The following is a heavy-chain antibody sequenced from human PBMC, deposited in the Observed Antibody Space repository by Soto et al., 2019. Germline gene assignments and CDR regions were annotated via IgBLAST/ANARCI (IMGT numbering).Heavy chain of an antibody. CDR3: ARVVGGYYYGMDV. CDR2: IYHSGST. Sequence: QVQLQESGPGLVKPSGTLSLTCAVSGGSISSSNWWSWVRQPPGKGLEWIGEIYHSGSTKYNPALKSRVTISVDKTKNQFSLKLSSVTAADTAVYYCARVVGGYYYGMDVWGQGTTVTVSS. J-gene: IGHJ6*02. D-gene: IGHD2-2*01. V-gene: IGHV4-4*02. CDR1: GGSISSSNW.